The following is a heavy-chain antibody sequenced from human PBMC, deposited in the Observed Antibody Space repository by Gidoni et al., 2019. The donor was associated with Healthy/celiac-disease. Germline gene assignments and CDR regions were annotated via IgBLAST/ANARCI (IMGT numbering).Heavy chain of an antibody. CDR3: AKPPFPTGDRVYFDY. D-gene: IGHD7-27*01. CDR1: GFTVSSYA. CDR2: ISGSGVST. J-gene: IGHJ4*02. Sequence: VQLLASGGGLVQTGGSLRLYCAASGFTVSSYAMSWVRQAPGKGLDWVSAISGSGVSTYYADSVKGRFTISRDNSKNTLYLQMNSLRAEDTAVYYCAKPPFPTGDRVYFDYWGQGSLVTVSS. V-gene: IGHV3-23*01.